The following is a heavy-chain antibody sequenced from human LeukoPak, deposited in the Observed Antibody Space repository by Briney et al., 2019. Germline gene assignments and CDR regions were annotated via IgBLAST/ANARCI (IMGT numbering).Heavy chain of an antibody. Sequence: GASVKVSCKASGSTFSSYAMSWVRQAPGKGLEWVSAISGSGGSTYYADSVKGRFTISRDNSKNTLYLQMNSLRAEDTAVYYCAKGSWYGDYVPWNWGQGTLVTVSS. CDR1: GSTFSSYA. CDR2: ISGSGGST. V-gene: IGHV3-23*01. J-gene: IGHJ4*02. CDR3: AKGSWYGDYVPWN. D-gene: IGHD4-17*01.